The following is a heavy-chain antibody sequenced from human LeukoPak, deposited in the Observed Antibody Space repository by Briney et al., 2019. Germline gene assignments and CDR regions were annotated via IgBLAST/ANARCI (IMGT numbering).Heavy chain of an antibody. CDR3: ANRPYYYGSGSYYDNDY. CDR1: GFTFSSYA. V-gene: IGHV3-23*01. Sequence: QTGGSLRLSCAASGFTFSSYAMSWVRQAPGKGLEWVSAISGSGGSTYYADSVKGRFTISRDNSKNTLYLQMNSLRAEDTAVYYCANRPYYYGSGSYYDNDYWGQGTLVTVSS. D-gene: IGHD3-10*01. J-gene: IGHJ4*02. CDR2: ISGSGGST.